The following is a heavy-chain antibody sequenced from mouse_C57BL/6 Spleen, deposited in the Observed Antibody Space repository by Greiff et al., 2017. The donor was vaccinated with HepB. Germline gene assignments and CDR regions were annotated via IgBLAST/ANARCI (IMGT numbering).Heavy chain of an antibody. CDR1: GYTFTSYW. Sequence: QVQLQQPGAELVKPGASVKMSCKASGYTFTSYWITWVKQRPGQGLEWIGDIYPGSGSTNYNQKFKGKATLTVDTSSSTAYMQLSSLTSEDSAVYYCARYYYGSSYDYWGQGTTLTVSS. CDR3: ARYYYGSSYDY. CDR2: IYPGSGST. J-gene: IGHJ2*01. V-gene: IGHV1-55*01. D-gene: IGHD1-1*01.